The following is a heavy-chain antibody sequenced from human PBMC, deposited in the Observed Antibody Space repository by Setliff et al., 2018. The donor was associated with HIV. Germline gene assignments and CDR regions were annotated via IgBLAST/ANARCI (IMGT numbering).Heavy chain of an antibody. CDR1: GVSMSSHY. CDR3: ARVSSSYYFLGAFDS. Sequence: PSETLSLTCNVSGVSMSSHYWSWIRQAPGQPPNKGLEWIGNIYYSGTTNYNPSLESRVTISIDTSKSQFSLKLTSVTTADTAMYYCARVSSSYYFLGAFDSWGQGTLVTVSS. V-gene: IGHV4-59*11. J-gene: IGHJ4*02. D-gene: IGHD2-15*01. CDR2: IYYSGTT.